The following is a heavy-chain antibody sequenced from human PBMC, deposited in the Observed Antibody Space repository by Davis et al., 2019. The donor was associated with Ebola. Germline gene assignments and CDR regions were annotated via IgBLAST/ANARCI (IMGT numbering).Heavy chain of an antibody. CDR3: ARDGGQHIWGYGMDV. D-gene: IGHD3-3*02. CDR2: IYYSGST. Sequence: PSETLSLTCTVSGGSISSGGYYWSWIRQHPGKGLEWIGYIYYSGSTYYNPSLKSRVTISVDTSKNQFSLKLSSVTAADTAVYYCARDGGQHIWGYGMDVWGQGTTVTVSS. CDR1: GGSISSGGYY. V-gene: IGHV4-31*03. J-gene: IGHJ6*02.